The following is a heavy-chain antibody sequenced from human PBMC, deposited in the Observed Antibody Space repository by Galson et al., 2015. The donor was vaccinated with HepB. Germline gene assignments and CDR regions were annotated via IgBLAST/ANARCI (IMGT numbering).Heavy chain of an antibody. CDR1: GFTFSSYS. J-gene: IGHJ4*02. CDR2: ISSSSSYI. V-gene: IGHV3-21*01. CDR3: ARDTYYGSGSYYDDY. D-gene: IGHD3-10*01. Sequence: SLRLSCAASGFTFSSYSMNWVRQAPGKGLEWVSSISSSSSYIYYADSVKGRFTISRDNAKNSLYLQMNSLRAEDTAVYYCARDTYYGSGSYYDDYWGQGTLVTVSS.